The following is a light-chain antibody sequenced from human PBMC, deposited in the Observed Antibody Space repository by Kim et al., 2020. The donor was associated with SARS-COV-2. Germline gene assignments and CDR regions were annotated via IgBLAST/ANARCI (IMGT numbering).Light chain of an antibody. CDR3: RKYNSAPWT. Sequence: ASVGERVTITCRASQGIANYLAWYQQKPGKVPKLVIYAASALQSGVPSRFSASGSGTDFTLTISCLQPEDVATYYCRKYNSAPWTFGQGTKVDIK. CDR2: AAS. V-gene: IGKV1-27*01. J-gene: IGKJ1*01. CDR1: QGIANY.